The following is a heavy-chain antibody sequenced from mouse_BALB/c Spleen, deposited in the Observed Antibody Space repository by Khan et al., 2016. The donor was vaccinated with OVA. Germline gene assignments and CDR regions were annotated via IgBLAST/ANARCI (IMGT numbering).Heavy chain of an antibody. Sequence: QVQLKESGPGLLQPSQSLSITCTVSGFSLTTYGVHWVRQSPGKGLEWLGLIWSGGNTDYNTAFISRLSISKDNSKSQVFFKMNSRQADDTAIYYCARNSYMYDFTYRGQGTLVTVSA. CDR1: GFSLTTYG. J-gene: IGHJ3*01. CDR3: ARNSYMYDFTY. D-gene: IGHD2-14*01. CDR2: IWSGGNT. V-gene: IGHV2-4-1*01.